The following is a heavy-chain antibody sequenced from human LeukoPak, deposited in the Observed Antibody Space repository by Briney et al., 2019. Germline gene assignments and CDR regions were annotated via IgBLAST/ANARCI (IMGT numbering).Heavy chain of an antibody. CDR2: TYYRSKWYN. J-gene: IGHJ4*02. V-gene: IGHV6-1*01. D-gene: IGHD6-19*01. CDR1: GDSVSSNSAA. CDR3: ARDLLDSGWSYFDY. Sequence: QTLSLTCAISGDSVSSNSAAWNWLRQSPSRGLEWLGRTYYRSKWYNDYAVSLKSRITINPDTSKNQFSLQLKSVTPEDTAVYYCARDLLDSGWSYFDYWGQGTLVTVSS.